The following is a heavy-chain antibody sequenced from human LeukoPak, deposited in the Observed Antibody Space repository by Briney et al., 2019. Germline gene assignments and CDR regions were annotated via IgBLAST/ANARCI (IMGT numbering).Heavy chain of an antibody. CDR3: ARVVGLPPLS. CDR1: GGSFSGYY. Sequence: PSETLSLTCAVYGGSFSGYYWSWIRQPPGKGLEWIGEINHSGSTNYNPSLKSRVTISVDTSKNQFSLKLSSVTAADTAVYYCARVVGLPPLSWGQGTLVTVSS. J-gene: IGHJ5*02. CDR2: INHSGST. D-gene: IGHD1-26*01. V-gene: IGHV4-34*01.